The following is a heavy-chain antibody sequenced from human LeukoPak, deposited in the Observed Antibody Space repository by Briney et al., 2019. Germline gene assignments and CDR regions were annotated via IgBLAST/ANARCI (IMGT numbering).Heavy chain of an antibody. V-gene: IGHV4-34*01. Sequence: SETLSLTCAVYGGSFSGYYWSWIRQPPEKGLEWIGEINHSGSTNYNPSLKSRVTISVDTSKNQFSLKLSSVTAADTAVYYCARGRAPRVPQDIVVVPAAMELNYWGQGTLVTVSS. D-gene: IGHD2-2*01. J-gene: IGHJ4*02. CDR3: ARGRAPRVPQDIVVVPAAMELNY. CDR1: GGSFSGYY. CDR2: INHSGST.